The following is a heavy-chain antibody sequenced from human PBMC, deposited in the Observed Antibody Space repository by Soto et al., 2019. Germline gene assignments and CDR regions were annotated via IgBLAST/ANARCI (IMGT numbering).Heavy chain of an antibody. D-gene: IGHD1-26*01. CDR1: GYTFTSYY. Sequence: ASVKVSCKASGYTFTSYYMHWVRQAPGQGLEWMGRISANNGNTNYAQKLQGRVTMTTDTSTSTAYMELRSLRSDDTAVYYCARVSGSYDFDYWGQGTLVTVSS. J-gene: IGHJ4*02. CDR3: ARVSGSYDFDY. V-gene: IGHV1-18*04. CDR2: ISANNGNT.